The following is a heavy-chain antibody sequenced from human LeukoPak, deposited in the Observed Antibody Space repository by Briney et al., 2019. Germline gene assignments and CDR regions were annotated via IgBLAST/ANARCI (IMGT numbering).Heavy chain of an antibody. CDR3: ARGSVSYWFDP. CDR1: GGSFSGYY. CDR2: INHSGST. V-gene: IGHV4-34*01. D-gene: IGHD3-16*01. Sequence: PSETLSLTCAAYGGSFSGYYWSWIRQPPGKGLEWIGEINHSGSTNYNPSLKSRVTISVDTSKNQFSLKLSSVTAADTAVYYCARGSVSYWFDPWGQGTLVTVSS. J-gene: IGHJ5*02.